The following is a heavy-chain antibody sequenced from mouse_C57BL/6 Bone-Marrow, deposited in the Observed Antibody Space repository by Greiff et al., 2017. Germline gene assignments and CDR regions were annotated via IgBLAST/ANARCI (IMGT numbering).Heavy chain of an antibody. Sequence: LVRPGTSVKMSCKASGYTFTNYWIGWAKQRPGHGLEWIGDIYPGGGYTNYNEKFKGKATLTADKSSSTAYMQFSSLTSEDSAIYYCARKGKYSNYLYAMDYWGQGTSVTVSS. V-gene: IGHV1-63*01. J-gene: IGHJ4*01. CDR1: GYTFTNYW. CDR2: IYPGGGYT. D-gene: IGHD2-5*01. CDR3: ARKGKYSNYLYAMDY.